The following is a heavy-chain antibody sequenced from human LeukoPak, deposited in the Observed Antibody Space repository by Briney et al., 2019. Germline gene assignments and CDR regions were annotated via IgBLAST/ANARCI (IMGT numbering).Heavy chain of an antibody. CDR2: IYYSGST. CDR3: ARKQWLVSSDAFDI. CDR1: GGSISSYY. V-gene: IGHV4-59*08. J-gene: IGHJ3*02. D-gene: IGHD6-19*01. Sequence: SETLSLTCTVSGGSISSYYWSWIRQPPGKGLEWIGYIYYSGSTNYNPSLKSRVTISVDTSKNQFSLKLSSVTAADTAVYYCARKQWLVSSDAFDIWGQGTMVTVSS.